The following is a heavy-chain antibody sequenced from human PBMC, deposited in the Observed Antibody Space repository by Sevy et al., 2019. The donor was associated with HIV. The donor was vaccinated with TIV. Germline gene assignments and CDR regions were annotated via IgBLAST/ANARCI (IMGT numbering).Heavy chain of an antibody. J-gene: IGHJ4*02. Sequence: GESLKISCRGSGYSFISHWIGWVRHMPGKGLEWMGIIFPDDSDTRYSPSFQGQVTFSADKSINTAYLQWSSLKASDTAMYYCATSRSGYFDSSGYYIYWGQGTLVTVSS. D-gene: IGHD3-22*01. CDR3: ATSRSGYFDSSGYYIY. CDR1: GYSFISHW. V-gene: IGHV5-51*01. CDR2: IFPDDSDT.